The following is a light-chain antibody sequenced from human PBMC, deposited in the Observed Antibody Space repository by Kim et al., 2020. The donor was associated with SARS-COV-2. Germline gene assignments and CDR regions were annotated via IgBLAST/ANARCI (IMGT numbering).Light chain of an antibody. CDR1: QSISSD. CDR2: AAS. V-gene: IGKV1-39*01. Sequence: DIQMTQSPSSLSASVGDRVTITCRASQSISSDLHWYQQKPGKAPKLLINAASTLQSGVASRFSGSGSGTDFTLTISSLQPEDFATYYCQQSYIIPLTIGEETKVEIK. CDR3: QQSYIIPLT. J-gene: IGKJ4*01.